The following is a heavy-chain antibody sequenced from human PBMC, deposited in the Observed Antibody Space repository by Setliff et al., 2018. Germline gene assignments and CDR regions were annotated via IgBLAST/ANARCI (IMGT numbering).Heavy chain of an antibody. D-gene: IGHD3-22*01. CDR2: IIPLLETV. J-gene: IGHJ4*02. Sequence: ASVKVSCKVSGDTFNTYTLSWVRQAPGQGLEWMGGIIPLLETVKYAQKFQGRVTISADESTRTVYMELSSLRFEDTAVYYCARDTRDKYDTSGHYLSLDYWGQGTLVTV. CDR1: GDTFNTYT. V-gene: IGHV1-69*13. CDR3: ARDTRDKYDTSGHYLSLDY.